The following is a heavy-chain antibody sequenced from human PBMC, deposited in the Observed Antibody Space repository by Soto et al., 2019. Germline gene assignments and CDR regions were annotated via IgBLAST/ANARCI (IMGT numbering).Heavy chain of an antibody. CDR1: GGTFSSYA. J-gene: IGHJ6*02. D-gene: IGHD2-15*01. V-gene: IGHV1-69*12. Sequence: QVQLVQSGAEVKKPGSSVKVSCKASGGTFSSYAISWVRQAPGQGLEWMGGIIPIFGTANYAQKFQGRVPSTADGSTSTAYMELSSLRSADPAVYYCARGTGVVAATPDYYYYGMDVWGQGTTVTVSS. CDR2: IIPIFGTA. CDR3: ARGTGVVAATPDYYYYGMDV.